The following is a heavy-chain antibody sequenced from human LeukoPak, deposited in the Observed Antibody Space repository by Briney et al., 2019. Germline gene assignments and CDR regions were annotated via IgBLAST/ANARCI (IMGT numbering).Heavy chain of an antibody. Sequence: SVTLSLTCAVYGGSFSGYYWSWIRQPPGKGLEWIGEINHSGSTNYNPSLKSRVTISVDTSKNQFSLKLSSVTAADTAVYYCARMRGDGYNWNWFDPWGQGTLVTVSS. CDR2: INHSGST. CDR3: ARMRGDGYNWNWFDP. J-gene: IGHJ5*02. D-gene: IGHD5-24*01. CDR1: GGSFSGYY. V-gene: IGHV4-34*01.